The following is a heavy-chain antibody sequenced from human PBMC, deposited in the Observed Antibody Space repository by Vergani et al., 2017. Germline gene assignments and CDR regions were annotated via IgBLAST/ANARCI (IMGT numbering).Heavy chain of an antibody. CDR2: IYYSGST. J-gene: IGHJ4*02. CDR1: GGSFSGYY. D-gene: IGHD4-17*01. CDR3: ARDARLGYGDYGGVFDY. V-gene: IGHV4-34*11. Sequence: QVQLQQWGAGLLKPSETLSLTCAVYGGSFSGYYWSWIRQPPGKGLEWIGYIYYSGSTNYNPSLKSRVTISVDTSKNQFSLKLSSVTAADTAVYYCARDARLGYGDYGGVFDYWGQGTLVTVSS.